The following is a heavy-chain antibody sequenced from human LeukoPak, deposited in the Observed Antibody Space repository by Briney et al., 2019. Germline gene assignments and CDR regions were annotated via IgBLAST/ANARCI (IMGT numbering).Heavy chain of an antibody. CDR3: ARGLYYYDSGGNPGYYMDV. CDR1: GYSITNTFY. V-gene: IGHV4-38-2*02. CDR2: IHHSGSRFESGST. Sequence: SETLSLTCTVSGYSITNTFYWAWIRQSPGKGPEWIGSIHHSGSRFESGSTHYNPSLRSRVSVSADPPKNQFSLTLTSVTAADTAVYYCARGLYYYDSGGNPGYYMDVWGKGTTVTVSS. D-gene: IGHD3-22*01. J-gene: IGHJ6*03.